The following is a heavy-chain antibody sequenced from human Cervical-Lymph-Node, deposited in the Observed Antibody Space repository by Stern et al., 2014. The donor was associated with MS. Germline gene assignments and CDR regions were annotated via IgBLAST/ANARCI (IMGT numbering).Heavy chain of an antibody. J-gene: IGHJ2*01. CDR1: GGSMKSYH. CDR3: ARQGYCSGGSCYYWYFDL. D-gene: IGHD2-15*01. V-gene: IGHV4-39*01. CDR2: IYYSGST. Sequence: MQLVESGPGLVKPSETLSLTCTVSGGSMKSYHWGWIRQSPGKGLDWIGTIYYSGSTYYNPSLKSRVTISVDSSNTQFSLRLTSVTAADTAVYYCARQGYCSGGSCYYWYFDLWGRGTLVTVSS.